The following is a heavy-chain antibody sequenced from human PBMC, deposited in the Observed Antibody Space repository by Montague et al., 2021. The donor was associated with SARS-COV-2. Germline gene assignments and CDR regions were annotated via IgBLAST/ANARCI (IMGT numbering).Heavy chain of an antibody. CDR1: GFTFSSYA. Sequence: SLRLSCAASGFTFSSYAMHWVRQAPGKGLEWVAVISYDGSTKYYADSVKGRFTISRDNSKNTLYLQMNSLRAEDTAVYYCAKDSVGNYYYGMDVWGQGTTVTVPS. J-gene: IGHJ6*02. CDR2: ISYDGSTK. V-gene: IGHV3-30*18. CDR3: AKDSVGNYYYGMDV. D-gene: IGHD1-26*01.